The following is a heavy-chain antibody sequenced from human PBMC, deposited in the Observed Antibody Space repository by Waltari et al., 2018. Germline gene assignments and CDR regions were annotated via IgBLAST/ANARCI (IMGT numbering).Heavy chain of an antibody. CDR2: GSGEVDRT. CDR3: AKGNWNYRDYYGMDV. D-gene: IGHD1-7*01. J-gene: IGHJ6*02. V-gene: IGHV3-23*01. CDR1: GFTFSSYA. Sequence: EVQLLESGGGLVQPGGSLRLSCAASGFTFSSYAMSWVRSAPGKGVDGGQAGSGEVDRTYYADAVKDRFTIARDNAKNTLYLKMNSLRAEDTAVYYCAKGNWNYRDYYGMDVWGQGTTVTVSS.